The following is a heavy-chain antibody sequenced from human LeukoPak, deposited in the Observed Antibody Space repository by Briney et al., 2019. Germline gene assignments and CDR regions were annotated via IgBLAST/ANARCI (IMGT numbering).Heavy chain of an antibody. CDR1: GGSISNSDSY. Sequence: SETLSLTCTVSGGSISNSDSYWGWIRQPPGKGLEWIGSIYYSGIPYYNPSPKSRVTISVDTSKNQFSLKLGSVTAADTAVYYCARGSSGWYRFVDYWGQGTLVTVSS. J-gene: IGHJ4*02. D-gene: IGHD6-19*01. V-gene: IGHV4-39*01. CDR2: IYYSGIP. CDR3: ARGSSGWYRFVDY.